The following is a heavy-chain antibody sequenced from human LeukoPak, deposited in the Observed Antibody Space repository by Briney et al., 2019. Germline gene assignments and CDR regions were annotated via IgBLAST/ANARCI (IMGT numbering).Heavy chain of an antibody. J-gene: IGHJ4*02. CDR3: ARGGSSSLAIGY. CDR2: ISGSGGST. Sequence: TGGSLRLSCAASGFTFSSYAMSWVRQAQGKGLEWVSAISGSGGSTYYADSVKGRFTISRDNSKNTLYAQMNSRRAEDTAVYCWARGGSSSLAIGYGGQGTLVTVSS. CDR1: GFTFSSYA. V-gene: IGHV3-23*01. D-gene: IGHD1-26*01.